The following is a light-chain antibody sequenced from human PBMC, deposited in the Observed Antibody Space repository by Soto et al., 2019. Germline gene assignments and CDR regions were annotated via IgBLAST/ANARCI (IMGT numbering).Light chain of an antibody. J-gene: IGLJ2*01. V-gene: IGLV6-57*04. CDR1: SGSIASNY. CDR2: EDN. CDR3: QSYESRNVV. Sequence: NFMLTQPHSVSESPGKTVTISCTRSSGSIASNYVQWYQQRPVSAPTTVIYEDNQRPSGAPDRFSGSIDSASNSASLTISGLKTEYEADYHCQSYESRNVVFGGGTKLTVL.